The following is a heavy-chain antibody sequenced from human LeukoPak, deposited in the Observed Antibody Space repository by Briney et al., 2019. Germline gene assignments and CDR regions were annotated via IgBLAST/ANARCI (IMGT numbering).Heavy chain of an antibody. CDR1: GFIFSSHA. D-gene: IGHD3-3*01. CDR3: KGAWS. CDR2: ITGNGGST. J-gene: IGHJ4*02. V-gene: IGHV3-23*01. Sequence: GSLRLSCATSGFIFSSHAMAWVRQAPGKGLEWVSLITGNGGSTYYADSVKGRFTISRDNSKNTRFLQMNSLRAEDTAVYYCKGAWSWGQGTLVTVSS.